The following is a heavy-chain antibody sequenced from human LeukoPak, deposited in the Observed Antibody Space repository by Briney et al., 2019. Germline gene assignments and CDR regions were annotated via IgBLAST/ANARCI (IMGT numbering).Heavy chain of an antibody. V-gene: IGHV4-61*02. CDR1: GGSISSGSYY. CDR2: IYTSGST. CDR3: AKVFPPYGGNSGEDVYFDY. J-gene: IGHJ4*02. Sequence: PSQTLSLTCTVSGGSISSGSYYWSWIRQPAGKGLEWIGRIYTSGSTNYNPSLKSRVTISVDTSKNQFSLKLSSVTAADTAVYYCAKVFPPYGGNSGEDVYFDYWGQGTLVTVSS. D-gene: IGHD4-23*01.